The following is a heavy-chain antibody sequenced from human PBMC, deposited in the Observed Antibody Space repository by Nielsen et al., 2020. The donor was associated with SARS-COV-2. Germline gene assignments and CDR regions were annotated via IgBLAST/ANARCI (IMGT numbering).Heavy chain of an antibody. J-gene: IGHJ4*02. CDR2: ISYPGSP. CDR1: GGSISSYY. Sequence: GSLRLSCTVSGGSISSYYWSWIRQPPGKGLVWIGYISYPGSPNYNPSLKSRVSISVDTSKNQFSLKLNSVTAADTAVYYCARRGGATSGYWTSQTYHFDYWGQGTLVTVSS. D-gene: IGHD3-22*01. CDR3: ARRGGATSGYWTSQTYHFDY. V-gene: IGHV4-59*08.